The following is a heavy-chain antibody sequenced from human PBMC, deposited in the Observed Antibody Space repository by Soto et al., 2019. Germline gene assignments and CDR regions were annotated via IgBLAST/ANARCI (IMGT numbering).Heavy chain of an antibody. D-gene: IGHD3-16*02. CDR1: GGSISSGGYY. V-gene: IGHV4-31*03. Sequence: QVQLQESGPGLVKPSQTLSLTCTVSGGSISSGGYYWSWIRQHPGKGLEWIGYIYYSGSTYYNPSLKSRVTISVDTAKNRFSLKLSSVTAADTAVYYCARERGYDYVWGSYRYTGGVDYWGQGTLVTVSS. CDR3: ARERGYDYVWGSYRYTGGVDY. CDR2: IYYSGST. J-gene: IGHJ4*02.